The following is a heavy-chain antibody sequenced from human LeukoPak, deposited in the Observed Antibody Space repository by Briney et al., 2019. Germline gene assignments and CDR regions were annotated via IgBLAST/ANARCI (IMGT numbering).Heavy chain of an antibody. J-gene: IGHJ3*02. CDR2: ISSSGSTI. V-gene: IGHV3-11*01. D-gene: IGHD6-13*01. CDR3: ARMNYSSSRSSLAFDM. CDR1: GFTFRHYY. Sequence: TGGSLRLSCAASGFTFRHYYMSWIRQAPGKGLEWVSYISSSGSTIYYADSVKGRFTISRDNAKNSLYLQMNSLRAEDTAVYYPARMNYSSSRSSLAFDMWGQGTIVTVSS.